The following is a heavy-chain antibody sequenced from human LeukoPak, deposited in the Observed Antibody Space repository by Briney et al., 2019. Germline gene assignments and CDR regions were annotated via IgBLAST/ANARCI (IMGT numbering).Heavy chain of an antibody. J-gene: IGHJ4*02. CDR3: AKKSPLHIDY. V-gene: IGHV3-21*04. CDR1: GFTFSGYT. Sequence: GGSLRLSCAASGFTFSGYTMNWVRQAPGKGLEWISSITGGDIYIYYADSVKGRFTISRDNSKNTLYLQMNSLRAEDTAVYYCAKKSPLHIDYWGQGTLVTVSS. CDR2: ITGGDIYI.